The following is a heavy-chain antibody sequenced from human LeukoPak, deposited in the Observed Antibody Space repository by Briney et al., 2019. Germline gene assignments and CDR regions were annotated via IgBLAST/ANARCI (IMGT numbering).Heavy chain of an antibody. CDR3: ALNSGSYYG. D-gene: IGHD1-26*01. CDR1: GYIFTSYF. Sequence: SVKVSCKASGYIFTSYFLYWVRQAPGQGLEWMGGIIPIFGTANYAQKFQGRVTITADKSTSTAYMELSSLRSEDTAVYYCALNSGSYYGWGKGTTVTVS. CDR2: IIPIFGTA. J-gene: IGHJ6*03. V-gene: IGHV1-69*06.